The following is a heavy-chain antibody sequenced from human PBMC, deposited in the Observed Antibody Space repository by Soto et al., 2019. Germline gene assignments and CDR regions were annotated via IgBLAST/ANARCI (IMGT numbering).Heavy chain of an antibody. CDR3: AKKVNSGSGSQYFDY. Sequence: GGSLRLSCVASGFTFSSYSMGWVRQAPGKGLEWVSGFRAGGDDGTTYYADSVKGRFTISRDNSKNTLFLQMNSLRAEDTAIYYCAKKVNSGSGSQYFDYFGQGTLVTVSS. J-gene: IGHJ4*02. D-gene: IGHD3-10*01. CDR1: GFTFSSYS. CDR2: FRAGGDDGTT. V-gene: IGHV3-23*01.